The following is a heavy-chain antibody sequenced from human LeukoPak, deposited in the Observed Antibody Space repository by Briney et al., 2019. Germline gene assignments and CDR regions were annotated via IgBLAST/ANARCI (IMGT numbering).Heavy chain of an antibody. CDR1: GFTFDDYA. V-gene: IGHV3-9*01. CDR3: AKDRGSSGWYTDY. CDR2: ISWNSGSI. D-gene: IGHD6-19*01. Sequence: GGSLRLSCAASGFTFDDYAMHWVRQAPGKGLEWVSGISWNSGSIGYADSVKGRFTISRDNAKNSLYLHMNSLRAEDTALYYCAKDRGSSGWYTDYWGQGTLVTVSS. J-gene: IGHJ4*02.